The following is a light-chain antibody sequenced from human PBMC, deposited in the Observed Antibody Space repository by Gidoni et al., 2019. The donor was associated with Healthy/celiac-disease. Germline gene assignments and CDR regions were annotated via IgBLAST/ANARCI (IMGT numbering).Light chain of an antibody. CDR2: AAS. Sequence: VIWMTPSPSLLSASTGDRVTISCRMSQGISNYIAWYQKKPGEAPELLIAAASTLQSGVPSRSSGRGAGKYFTITSSWLQSEDVATYYWQQYYSFPPTFGQGTKVEIK. CDR3: QQYYSFPPT. J-gene: IGKJ1*01. V-gene: IGKV1D-8*01. CDR1: QGISNY.